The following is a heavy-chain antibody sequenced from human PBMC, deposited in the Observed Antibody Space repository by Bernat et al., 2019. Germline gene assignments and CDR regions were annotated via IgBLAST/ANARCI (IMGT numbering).Heavy chain of an antibody. D-gene: IGHD4-17*01. Sequence: EVQLLESGGGLVQPGGSLRLSCAASGFTFSSYAMSWVRQAPGKGLEWVSVIIGSGGSTYYADSVKGRFTISRDNSKNTLYLQMNSLRAEETAVYYWGERGGDYEGYFDYWGQGTLVTVSS. CDR2: IIGSGGST. J-gene: IGHJ4*02. V-gene: IGHV3-23*01. CDR1: GFTFSSYA. CDR3: GERGGDYEGYFDY.